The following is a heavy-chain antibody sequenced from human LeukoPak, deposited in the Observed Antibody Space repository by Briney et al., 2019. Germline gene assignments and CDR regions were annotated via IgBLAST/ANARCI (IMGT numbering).Heavy chain of an antibody. Sequence: GASVTASCKVSGYTLTELSMHWVRQAPGKGLEWMGGFDPEDGETIYAQKFQGRVTMTEDTSTDTAYMELSSLRSEDTAVYYCATDLWFSGSYYSRIGEWGQGTLVTVSS. J-gene: IGHJ4*02. CDR3: ATDLWFSGSYYSRIGE. CDR2: FDPEDGET. V-gene: IGHV1-24*01. CDR1: GYTLTELS. D-gene: IGHD1-26*01.